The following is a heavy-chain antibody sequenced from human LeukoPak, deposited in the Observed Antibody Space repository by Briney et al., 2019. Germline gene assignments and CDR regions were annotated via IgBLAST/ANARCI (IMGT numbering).Heavy chain of an antibody. D-gene: IGHD2-15*01. Sequence: GGTLRLSSAASGFSFSSYGMSWVCQAPGKGLEWVSGISGSGGSTYYADSVKGRFTISSDNSKNTLYLQMNSLRAADTAVYYCARGLPGGYCSCGSCYIGFDYWGQGTLVTVSS. V-gene: IGHV3-23*01. CDR1: GFSFSSYG. CDR3: ARGLPGGYCSCGSCYIGFDY. J-gene: IGHJ4*02. CDR2: ISGSGGST.